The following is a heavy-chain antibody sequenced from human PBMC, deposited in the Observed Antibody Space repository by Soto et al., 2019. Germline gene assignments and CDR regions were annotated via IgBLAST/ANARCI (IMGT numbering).Heavy chain of an antibody. V-gene: IGHV3-23*01. CDR3: TWFDS. CDR1: GFTFSSYA. J-gene: IGHJ5*01. Sequence: EVQLLESGGALVQPGGSLRLSCAASGFTFSSYAMSWVRQAPGEGLEWVSTITADAGRAYYADSVKGRFTISRDNSRDTLYLQMRSLRAEDTAVYYCTWFDSWGQGTLVPVSS. CDR2: ITADAGRA.